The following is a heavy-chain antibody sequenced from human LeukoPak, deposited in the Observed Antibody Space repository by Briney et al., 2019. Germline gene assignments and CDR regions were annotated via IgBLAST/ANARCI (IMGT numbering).Heavy chain of an antibody. Sequence: GESLRLSCAASGFTFSSYGMSWVRQAPGKGLEWLSHVTSGGTIYYADSVKGRFTISRDNAKSSLYLQMSSLRDEDTAVYYCARSRGTFFPHDYWGQGTLVTVTS. J-gene: IGHJ4*02. CDR2: VTSGGTI. CDR1: GFTFSSYG. D-gene: IGHD3-10*01. V-gene: IGHV3-48*02. CDR3: ARSRGTFFPHDY.